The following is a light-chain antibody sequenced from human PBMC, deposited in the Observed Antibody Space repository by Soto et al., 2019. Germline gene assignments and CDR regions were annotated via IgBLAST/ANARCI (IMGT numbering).Light chain of an antibody. CDR3: AGWDDSLNGVV. V-gene: IGLV2-11*01. J-gene: IGLJ2*01. Sequence: QSVLTQPRSVSGSPGQSVTISCTGASSDVGGYNYVSWYQQHPTKAPQLMIYDVTKRPSGVPDRFSGSKSGNTASLTISGLQAEDEADYYCAGWDDSLNGVVFGGGTKLTVL. CDR1: SSDVGGYNY. CDR2: DVT.